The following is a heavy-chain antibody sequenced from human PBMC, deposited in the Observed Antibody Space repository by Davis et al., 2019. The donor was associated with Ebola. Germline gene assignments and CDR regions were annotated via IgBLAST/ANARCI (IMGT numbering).Heavy chain of an antibody. CDR3: ARLGTSADYYAMDV. CDR2: IIPIFGTA. Sequence: SVKVSCKASAGTFSSYAISWVRQAPGQGLEWMGGIIPIFGTANYAQKFQGRVTITRDTSATTAYMELSSLRSEDTAVYYCARLGTSADYYAMDVWGQGTTVTVSS. CDR1: AGTFSSYA. J-gene: IGHJ6*02. V-gene: IGHV1-69*05.